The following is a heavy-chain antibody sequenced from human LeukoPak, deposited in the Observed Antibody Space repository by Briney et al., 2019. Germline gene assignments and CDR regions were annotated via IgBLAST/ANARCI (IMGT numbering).Heavy chain of an antibody. V-gene: IGHV4-59*01. CDR1: GGSISSYY. CDR2: IYYSGST. Sequence: SETLSLTCTVSGGSISSYYWSWIRQPPAKGLEWIGYIYYSGSTNYNPSLKSQVTISVDTSKNQFSLKLSSVTAADTAVYYCARERAQPLFYGMDVWGQGTTVTVSS. CDR3: ARERAQPLFYGMDV. D-gene: IGHD2-2*01. J-gene: IGHJ6*02.